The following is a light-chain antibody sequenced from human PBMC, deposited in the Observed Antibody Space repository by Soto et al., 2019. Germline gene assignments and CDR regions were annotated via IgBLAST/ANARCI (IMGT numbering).Light chain of an antibody. CDR1: QSVDSSF. CDR2: GAS. V-gene: IGKV3-20*01. Sequence: EIVLTQSPGSLSLSPGERATLSCRASQSVDSSFFAWYQKKPGQPTRLLIYGASKRATVVPDRFSGSGSGTDFTLTISRLEDYAFSVYYWYQYVSSVTFGQGTKVEIK. J-gene: IGKJ1*01. CDR3: YQYVSSVT.